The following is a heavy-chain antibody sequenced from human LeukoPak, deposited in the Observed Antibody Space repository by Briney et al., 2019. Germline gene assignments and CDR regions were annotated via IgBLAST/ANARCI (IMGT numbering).Heavy chain of an antibody. V-gene: IGHV3-30*02. CDR1: GFTFSSYG. CDR3: AKDYDYGDYATDY. CDR2: IQYNGGNK. Sequence: PGGSLRLSCAASGFTFSSYGMHWVRQAPGKGLEWVAFIQYNGGNKYYADSVKGRFTISRDNSKSTVYLQMNSLRVEGTAVYYCAKDYDYGDYATDYWGQGTLVTVSS. J-gene: IGHJ4*02. D-gene: IGHD4-17*01.